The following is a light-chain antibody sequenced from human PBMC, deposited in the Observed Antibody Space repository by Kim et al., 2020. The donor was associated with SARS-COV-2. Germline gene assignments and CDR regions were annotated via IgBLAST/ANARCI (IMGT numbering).Light chain of an antibody. V-gene: IGKV1-8*01. Sequence: ASTGDRVTITCRVSQDISSYLAWYQQKPGKAPKLLIYAASTLQSGVPSRFSGSGSGTDFTLTISCLQSEDFATYYCQQYNNYPLTFGGGTKVDIK. CDR1: QDISSY. CDR2: AAS. J-gene: IGKJ4*01. CDR3: QQYNNYPLT.